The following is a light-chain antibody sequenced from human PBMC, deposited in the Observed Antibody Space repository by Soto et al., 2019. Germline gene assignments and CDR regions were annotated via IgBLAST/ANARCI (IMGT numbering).Light chain of an antibody. Sequence: EIVLTQSPATLSVSPGGRATLSCRASQTISSYLAWYQHKPGQAPRLLIYDTSNRATGIPARFSGSGSGTDFTLTISSLEPEDFAVYYCHQRSNWPLTFGGGTKVDI. V-gene: IGKV3-11*01. CDR1: QTISSY. CDR2: DTS. J-gene: IGKJ4*01. CDR3: HQRSNWPLT.